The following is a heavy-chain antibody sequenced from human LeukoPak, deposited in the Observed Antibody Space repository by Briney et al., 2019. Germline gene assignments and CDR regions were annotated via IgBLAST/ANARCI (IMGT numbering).Heavy chain of an antibody. Sequence: GASVKVSCKASGYTFTGYYMHWVRQATGQGLEWMGWMNPISGNTGSAQKFQGRVSMTRNNPIGTAYMELSSLRSEDTAVYYCARVGYDSSGYYLHDYWGQGTLVTVSS. CDR1: GYTFTGYY. CDR2: MNPISGNT. V-gene: IGHV1-8*02. CDR3: ARVGYDSSGYYLHDY. J-gene: IGHJ4*02. D-gene: IGHD3-22*01.